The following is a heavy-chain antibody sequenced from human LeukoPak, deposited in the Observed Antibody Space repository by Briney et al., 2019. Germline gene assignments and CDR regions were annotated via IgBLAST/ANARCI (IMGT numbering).Heavy chain of an antibody. CDR3: ARTMVRFLPYYQYGMDV. Sequence: SETLALTCAVYGGSFSGNYWSWIRQPPGKGLEWIGEINHSGSTNYNPSLKSRVTISVDTSKNQFSLKLSSVTAADTVVYYCARTMVRFLPYYQYGMDVWGQGTTVTVSS. CDR1: GGSFSGNY. J-gene: IGHJ6*02. CDR2: INHSGST. D-gene: IGHD3-10*01. V-gene: IGHV4-34*01.